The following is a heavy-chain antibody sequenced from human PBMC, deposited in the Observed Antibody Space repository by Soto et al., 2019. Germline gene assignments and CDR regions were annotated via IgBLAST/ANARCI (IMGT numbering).Heavy chain of an antibody. CDR3: ARKDDGYYYYGMDV. CDR1: GFTFSAYG. Sequence: ESGGGVVQPGRSLRLSCAAAGFTFSAYGMHWVRQAPGKGLEWLALIWYDGNDKYYADSVKGRFTISRDNARNTLSLQMNSLRAEDTAVYYCARKDDGYYYYGMDVWGQGTTVTVSS. CDR2: IWYDGNDK. D-gene: IGHD2-15*01. V-gene: IGHV3-33*01. J-gene: IGHJ6*02.